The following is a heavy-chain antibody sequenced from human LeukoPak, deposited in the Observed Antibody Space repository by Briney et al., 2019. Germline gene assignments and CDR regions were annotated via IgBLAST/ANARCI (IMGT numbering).Heavy chain of an antibody. CDR3: ARGHYYDSSGYYLGY. J-gene: IGHJ4*02. D-gene: IGHD3-22*01. CDR1: GGSIRSSYYY. Sequence: SETLSLTCTVSGGSIRSSYYYWSWIRQPPGKGLEWIGYIYYSGSTNYNPSLKSRVTISVDTSKNQFSLKLSSVTAADTAVYYCARGHYYDSSGYYLGYWGQGTLVTVSS. V-gene: IGHV4-61*01. CDR2: IYYSGST.